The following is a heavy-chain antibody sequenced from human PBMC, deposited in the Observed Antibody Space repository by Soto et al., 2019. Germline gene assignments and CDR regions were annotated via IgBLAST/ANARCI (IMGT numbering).Heavy chain of an antibody. CDR3: TRRYNWNDTCLDP. CDR1: GASISVHSYY. D-gene: IGHD1-20*01. CDR2: SYYSGTT. Sequence: PSETLSLTCTVSGASISVHSYYWTWIRQPPGKGLEWIGSSYYSGTTYFNPSLKSRATISVDTSMNQFSLGLTSVTAADTAIYYCTRRYNWNDTCLDPCGPGALVTVSS. V-gene: IGHV4-39*01. J-gene: IGHJ5*02.